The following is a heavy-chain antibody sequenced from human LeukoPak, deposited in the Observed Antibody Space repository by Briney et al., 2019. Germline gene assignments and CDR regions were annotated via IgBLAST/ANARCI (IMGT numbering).Heavy chain of an antibody. V-gene: IGHV4-34*01. J-gene: IGHJ1*01. D-gene: IGHD1-14*01. CDR2: INHSGST. Sequence: SETLSLTCAVYGGSFSGYYWSWIRQPPGKGLEWIGEINHSGSTNYNPSLKSRVTISVDTSKNQFSLKLSSVTAADTAVYYCARDGLGTPEYFQHWGQGTLVTVSS. CDR1: GGSFSGYY. CDR3: ARDGLGTPEYFQH.